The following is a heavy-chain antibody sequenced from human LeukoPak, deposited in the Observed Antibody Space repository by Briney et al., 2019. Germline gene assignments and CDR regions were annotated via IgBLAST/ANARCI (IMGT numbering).Heavy chain of an antibody. D-gene: IGHD3-22*01. V-gene: IGHV1-18*01. CDR2: ISAYNGNT. J-gene: IGHJ3*02. CDR1: GYTFTSYG. Sequence: TSVKVSCKASGYTFTSYGISWVRQAPGQGREWMGWISAYNGNTNYAQKLQGRVTMTTDTSTSTAYMELRSLRSDDTAVYYCARDRYYDSSGYYPPGDAFDIWGQGTMVTVSS. CDR3: ARDRYYDSSGYYPPGDAFDI.